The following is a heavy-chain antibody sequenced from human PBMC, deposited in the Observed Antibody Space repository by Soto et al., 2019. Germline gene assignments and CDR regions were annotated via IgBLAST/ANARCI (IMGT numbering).Heavy chain of an antibody. CDR3: ARRYGYYFDY. D-gene: IGHD4-17*01. Sequence: QVQLQESGPGLVKPSETLSLTCTVSGGSISSYYWSWIRQPPGKGLEWIGYIYYSGSTNYNPSLNSRVAISIDTSKNHLSLKLSCVTAADTAVYYCARRYGYYFDYWGKGTLVNVSS. V-gene: IGHV4-59*08. J-gene: IGHJ4*02. CDR2: IYYSGST. CDR1: GGSISSYY.